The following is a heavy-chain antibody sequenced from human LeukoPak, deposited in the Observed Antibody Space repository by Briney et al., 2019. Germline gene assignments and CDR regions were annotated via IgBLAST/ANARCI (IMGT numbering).Heavy chain of an antibody. Sequence: SETLSLTCAVYGGSFSGYYWSWIRQPPGKGLEWIAEINHSGSTNYNPSLKSRVTISVDTSKNQFSLKLTAVTAADTAVYYCARGLAHDIAVWGSYSYWGQGTLVTVSS. CDR3: ARGLAHDIAVWGSYSY. D-gene: IGHD3-16*01. V-gene: IGHV4-34*01. CDR2: INHSGST. CDR1: GGSFSGYY. J-gene: IGHJ4*02.